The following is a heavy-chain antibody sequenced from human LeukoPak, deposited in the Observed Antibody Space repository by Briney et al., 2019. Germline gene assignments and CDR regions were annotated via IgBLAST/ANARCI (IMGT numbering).Heavy chain of an antibody. CDR1: SGSITNYY. V-gene: IGHV4-59*01. CDR3: AASISRWHWFDP. D-gene: IGHD2-2*01. J-gene: IGHJ5*02. CDR2: IYYSGYT. Sequence: PSETLSLTCAGSSGSITNYYWSWVRQPPGKGLEWIGYIYYSGYTNYSPSLKSRVTISVDTSKSQLSLKLSSVTAADTAVYYCAASISRWHWFDPWGQGTLVTVSS.